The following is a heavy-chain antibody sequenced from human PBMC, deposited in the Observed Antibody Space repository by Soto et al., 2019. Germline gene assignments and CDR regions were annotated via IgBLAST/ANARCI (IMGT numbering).Heavy chain of an antibody. CDR3: ASGLYYYGSGSYALDY. J-gene: IGHJ4*02. D-gene: IGHD3-10*01. Sequence: SETLSLTCAVSSGSISSSNWWSWVRQPPGKGLEWIGEIYHSGSTNYNPSLKSRVTISVDKSKNQFSLKLSSVTAADTAVYYCASGLYYYGSGSYALDYWGQGTLVTVSS. V-gene: IGHV4-4*02. CDR1: SGSISSSNW. CDR2: IYHSGST.